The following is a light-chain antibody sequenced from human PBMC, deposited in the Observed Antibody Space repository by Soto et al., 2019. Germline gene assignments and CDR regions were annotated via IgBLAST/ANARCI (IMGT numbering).Light chain of an antibody. V-gene: IGLV2-14*01. J-gene: IGLJ3*02. CDR3: SSYTTTSTLL. CDR1: NRDIGAYNL. CDR2: EVR. Sequence: QSVLTQPASVSGSLGQSITISCTGSNRDIGAYNLVSWYQQYPDTAPKLIIYEVRNRPSGVSYRFTGSRSGNTASLTISALQADDESTFYCSSYTTTSTLLFGGWTKVTV.